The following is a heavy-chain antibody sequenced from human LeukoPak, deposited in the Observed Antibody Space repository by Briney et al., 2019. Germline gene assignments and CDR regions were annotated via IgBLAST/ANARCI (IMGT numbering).Heavy chain of an antibody. Sequence: SVKVSFEASGGTFSSYAISWVRQAPGQGLEWMGGIIPIFGTANYAQKFQGRVTITADKSTSTAYMELSSLRSEDTAVYYCARGDIVATRAFDYWGQGTLVTVSS. CDR2: IIPIFGTA. J-gene: IGHJ4*02. V-gene: IGHV1-69*06. CDR3: ARGDIVATRAFDY. CDR1: GGTFSSYA. D-gene: IGHD5-12*01.